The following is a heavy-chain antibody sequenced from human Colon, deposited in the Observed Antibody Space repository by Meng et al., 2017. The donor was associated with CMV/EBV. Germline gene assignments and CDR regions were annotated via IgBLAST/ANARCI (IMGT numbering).Heavy chain of an antibody. CDR2: ISHDGTKK. D-gene: IGHD4-17*01. CDR3: ARSGGDYAHPIGHWSFDL. CDR1: GFTFSAYP. V-gene: IGHV3-30*04. Sequence: GGSLRLSCAASGFTFSAYPIHWVRQAPGKGLEWLTIISHDGTKKYYADSMKGRFTISRDNAKQSLYLHMNSLRGEDTAVYYCARSGGDYAHPIGHWSFDLWGRGTLVTVSS. J-gene: IGHJ2*01.